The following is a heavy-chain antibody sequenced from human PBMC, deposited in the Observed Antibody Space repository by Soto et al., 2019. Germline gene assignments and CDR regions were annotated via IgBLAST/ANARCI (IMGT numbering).Heavy chain of an antibody. D-gene: IGHD3-3*01. Sequence: SETLSLTCTVSGGSISSGGYYWSWIRQHPGKGLEWIGYIYYSRSTYYNPSLKSRVTISVDTSKNQFSLKLSSVTAADTAVYYCAREPSIFGVVIIRWGQGTLVTVSS. CDR3: AREPSIFGVVIIR. CDR2: IYYSRST. CDR1: GGSISSGGYY. V-gene: IGHV4-31*03. J-gene: IGHJ4*02.